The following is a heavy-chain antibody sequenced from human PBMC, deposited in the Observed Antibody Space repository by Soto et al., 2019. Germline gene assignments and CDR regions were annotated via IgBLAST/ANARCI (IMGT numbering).Heavy chain of an antibody. V-gene: IGHV1-2*04. CDR2: INPNSGGT. J-gene: IGHJ4*02. Sequence: ASVKVSCKASGYTITGYYIHWVRQAPGQGLEWMGWINPNSGGTNYAQKFQGWVTMTRDTSISTAYMELSRLRSDDTAVYYCASGGTSPSSGYGYWGQGTLVTVSS. CDR3: ASGGTSPSSGYGY. CDR1: GYTITGYY. D-gene: IGHD6-19*01.